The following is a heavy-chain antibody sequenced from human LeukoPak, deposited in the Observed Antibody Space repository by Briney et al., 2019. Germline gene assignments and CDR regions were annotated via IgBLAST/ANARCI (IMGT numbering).Heavy chain of an antibody. V-gene: IGHV1-18*01. CDR3: ARDPSYYDFWSGYYRYYYYYYMDV. D-gene: IGHD3-3*01. CDR2: ISAYNGNT. CDR1: GYTFTSYG. J-gene: IGHJ6*03. Sequence: ASVKVSCKASGYTFTSYGISWVRQAPGQGLEWMGWISAYNGNTNYAQKLQGRVTMTTDTSTSTAYMELRSLRSDDTAVYYCARDPSYYDFWSGYYRYYYYYYMDVWGKGTTVTVSS.